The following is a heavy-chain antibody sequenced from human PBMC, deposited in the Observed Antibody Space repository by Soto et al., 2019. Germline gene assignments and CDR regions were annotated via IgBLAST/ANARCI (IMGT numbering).Heavy chain of an antibody. V-gene: IGHV3-9*01. CDR1: GFTFDDYA. D-gene: IGHD2-2*01. CDR3: AKDRSGVPAADFDY. J-gene: IGHJ4*02. Sequence: EVQLVESGGGLVQPGRSLRLSCAASGFTFDDYAMHWVRQAPGKGLEWVSGISWNGGSIGYADSVKGRFTISRDNDKNSLYLQMNSLRAEDTALYYCAKDRSGVPAADFDYWGQGTLGTVSA. CDR2: ISWNGGSI.